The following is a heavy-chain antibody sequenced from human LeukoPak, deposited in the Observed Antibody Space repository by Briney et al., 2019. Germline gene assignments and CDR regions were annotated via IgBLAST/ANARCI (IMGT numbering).Heavy chain of an antibody. CDR2: IHYSGTT. V-gene: IGHV4-59*08. Sequence: SETLSLTCAVYGGSFSGYYWSWIRQPPGKGLEWIGYIHYSGTTNYNPSLKNRVTISLDTSKNQFSLDVSSVTAADTAVYYCARMGGYSGYATHWGQGALVTVSS. CDR1: GGSFSGYY. D-gene: IGHD5-12*01. CDR3: ARMGGYSGYATH. J-gene: IGHJ4*02.